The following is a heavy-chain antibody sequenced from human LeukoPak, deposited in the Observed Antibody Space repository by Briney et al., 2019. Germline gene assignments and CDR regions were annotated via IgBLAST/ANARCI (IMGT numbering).Heavy chain of an antibody. CDR2: ISSSSSYI. CDR1: GFTFSSYS. Sequence: GGSLRLSCAASGFTFSSYSMNWVRQAPGKGLEWVSSISSSSSYIYYADSVKGRFTISRDNAKNSLYLQMNSLRAEDTAVYYCARDPYGDIHQSTGWFDPWGQGTLVTVSS. V-gene: IGHV3-21*01. D-gene: IGHD4-17*01. J-gene: IGHJ5*02. CDR3: ARDPYGDIHQSTGWFDP.